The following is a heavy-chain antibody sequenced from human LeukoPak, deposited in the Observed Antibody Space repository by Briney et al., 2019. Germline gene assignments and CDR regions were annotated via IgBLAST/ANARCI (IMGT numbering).Heavy chain of an antibody. V-gene: IGHV3-66*01. Sequence: GGSLRLSCAVSGFSVSINYMSWVRQAPGKGLEWVSVIYASGGTFYTDSVKGRFSISRDTSKNTLDLQMNGLRPDDTAVYYCARACSPRYCSSTSCLRDAFDIWGQGTMVTVSS. J-gene: IGHJ3*02. CDR2: IYASGGT. CDR1: GFSVSINY. CDR3: ARACSPRYCSSTSCLRDAFDI. D-gene: IGHD2-2*01.